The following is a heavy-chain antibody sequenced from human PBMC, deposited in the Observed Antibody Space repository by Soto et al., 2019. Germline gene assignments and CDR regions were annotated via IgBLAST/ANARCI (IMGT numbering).Heavy chain of an antibody. V-gene: IGHV3-30-3*01. Sequence: GGSLRLSCAASGFTFSSYAMHWVRQAPGKGLEWVAVISYDGSNKYYADSVKGRFTISRDNSKNTLYLQMSSLRAEDTAVYYCARPITGKGYCSYCDRMDVWGRGTTVTVSS. CDR1: GFTFSSYA. CDR3: ARPITGKGYCSYCDRMDV. CDR2: ISYDGSNK. D-gene: IGHD5-12*01. J-gene: IGHJ6*02.